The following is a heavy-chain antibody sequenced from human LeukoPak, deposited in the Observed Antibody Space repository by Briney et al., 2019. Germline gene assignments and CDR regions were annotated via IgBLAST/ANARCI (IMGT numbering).Heavy chain of an antibody. CDR2: IYYSGST. CDR1: GGSISSYY. Sequence: KPSETLSLTCTVSGGSISSYYWSWIRQPPGKGLEWIGYIYYSGSTNYNPSLKSRVTISVDTSKNQFSLKLSSVTAADTAVYHCARGGSTGTNLNWVDPWGQGTLVTVSS. V-gene: IGHV4-59*01. D-gene: IGHD1-1*01. CDR3: ARGGSTGTNLNWVDP. J-gene: IGHJ5*02.